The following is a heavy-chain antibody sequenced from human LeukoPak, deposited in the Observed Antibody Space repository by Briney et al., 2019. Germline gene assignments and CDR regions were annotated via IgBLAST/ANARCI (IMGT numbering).Heavy chain of an antibody. CDR3: ARDEGAYYDSSGPFAVDY. CDR2: IKQDGSEK. Sequence: PGGSLRLSCAASGFTFSSYWMSWVRQAPGEGLEWVANIKQDGSEKNYVDSVKGRFTISRDNARNSLYLQMNSLRAEDTAIYYCARDEGAYYDSSGPFAVDYWGQGTLVTVSS. CDR1: GFTFSSYW. V-gene: IGHV3-7*01. D-gene: IGHD3-22*01. J-gene: IGHJ4*02.